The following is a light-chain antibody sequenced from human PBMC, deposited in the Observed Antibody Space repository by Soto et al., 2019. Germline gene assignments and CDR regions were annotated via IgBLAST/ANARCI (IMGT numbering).Light chain of an antibody. V-gene: IGKV1-9*01. CDR3: QQLNSYPRT. J-gene: IGKJ1*01. Sequence: DIQLTQSPFFLSASLAARATITGRASQGISSYLAWYQQKPGKAPKLLIYAASTLRSGVPSRFSGSGSGTEFTLTISSLQPEDFATYYCQQLNSYPRTFGQGTKVDIK. CDR1: QGISSY. CDR2: AAS.